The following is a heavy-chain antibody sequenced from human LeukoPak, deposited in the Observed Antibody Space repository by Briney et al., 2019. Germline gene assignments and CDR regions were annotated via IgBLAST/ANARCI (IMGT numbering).Heavy chain of an antibody. D-gene: IGHD2-2*01. CDR3: GRRSANQKTSEFDY. CDR2: IHPNSGGI. Sequence: ASLRVSSKDSGYTFTDYYMSWVRPAPGQGREWMGWIHPNSGGIKYAQNFQGRVTMTRDTPISTAYMEVSGLTSDDTTVYYCGRRSANQKTSEFDYWRQGTLVTVSS. CDR1: GYTFTDYY. V-gene: IGHV1-2*02. J-gene: IGHJ4*02.